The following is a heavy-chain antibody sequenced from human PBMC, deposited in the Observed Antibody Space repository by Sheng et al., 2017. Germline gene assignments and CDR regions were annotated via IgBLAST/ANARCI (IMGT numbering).Heavy chain of an antibody. Sequence: QVQLVESGGGVVQPGGSLRLSCAASGFMLTDSGIHWVRLAPGKGLEWVAFIQSDGTNKYYADSVKGRFTLFRDNSKNILDLQMNSLGGEDTAVYYCAKGTSGGIIDSWGQGTQVTVSS. V-gene: IGHV3-30*02. CDR1: GFMLTDSG. J-gene: IGHJ5*01. CDR3: AKGTSGGIIDS. D-gene: IGHD4-17*01. CDR2: IQSDGTNK.